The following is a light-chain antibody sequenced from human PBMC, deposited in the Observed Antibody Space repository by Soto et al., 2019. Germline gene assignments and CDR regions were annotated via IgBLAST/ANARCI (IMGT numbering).Light chain of an antibody. Sequence: QSALTQPPSASGSPGQSVTMSCTGTNRDIGVYNYVSWYQQHPGKAPKLIISEVSKRPSGVSNRFSGSKSGNTASLTISGLKVEDEADYYCCSSGGSPTYVFGTGTKLTVL. CDR3: CSSGGSPTYV. J-gene: IGLJ1*01. V-gene: IGLV2-8*01. CDR1: NRDIGVYNY. CDR2: EVS.